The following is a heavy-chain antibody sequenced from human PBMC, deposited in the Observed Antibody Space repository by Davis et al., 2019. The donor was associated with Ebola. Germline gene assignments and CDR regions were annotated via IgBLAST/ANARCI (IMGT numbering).Heavy chain of an antibody. D-gene: IGHD3/OR15-3a*01. V-gene: IGHV1-2*06. Sequence: ASVKVSCKASGNTFTGDYIHWVRRAPGQGLEWMGRINPKSGGTNYAQKFQGRITMTRDTSISTAYMELSSLRSDDTAMYYCARDEGPPWTYGAVWGKGTTVIVSS. CDR1: GNTFTGDY. J-gene: IGHJ6*04. CDR3: ARDEGPPWTYGAV. CDR2: INPKSGGT.